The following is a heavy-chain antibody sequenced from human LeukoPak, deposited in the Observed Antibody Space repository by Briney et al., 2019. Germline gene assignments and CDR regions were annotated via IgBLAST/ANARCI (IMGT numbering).Heavy chain of an antibody. Sequence: LLGGSLRLSCAASGFTFSSYAMSWVRQAPGKGLEWVSAISGSGGSTYYADSVKGRITISRDNSKNTLFLQINSLRAEDTAVYYCSRGPYCSGGTCFSLGEFDPWGQGTLVTVSS. V-gene: IGHV3-23*01. J-gene: IGHJ5*02. CDR2: ISGSGGST. CDR1: GFTFSSYA. D-gene: IGHD2-15*01. CDR3: SRGPYCSGGTCFSLGEFDP.